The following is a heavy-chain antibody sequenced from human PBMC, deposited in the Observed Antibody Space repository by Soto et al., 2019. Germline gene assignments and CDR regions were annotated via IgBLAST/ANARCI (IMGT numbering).Heavy chain of an antibody. CDR1: GFTFSGSS. J-gene: IGHJ4*02. CDR3: LAENS. V-gene: IGHV3-73*01. CDR2: IRSKAQNYAT. Sequence: PGGSLRLACAASGFTFSGSSIHWVRQASGKGLEWVGRIRSKAQNYATTYAASVKGRFTISRDDSKNTAYLQMNSLKTEDTAVYYCLAENSSGQGTLVTVSS.